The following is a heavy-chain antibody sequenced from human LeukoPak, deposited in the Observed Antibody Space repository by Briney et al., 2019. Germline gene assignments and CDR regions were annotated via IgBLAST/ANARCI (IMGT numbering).Heavy chain of an antibody. V-gene: IGHV1-8*03. J-gene: IGHJ5*02. D-gene: IGHD3-10*01. CDR2: MNPNSGNT. CDR1: GYIFTSYG. Sequence: ASVKVSCKASGYIFTSYGINWVRQATGQGLEWMGWMNPNSGNTGYAQKFQGRVTITRNTSISTAYMELSSLRSEDTAVYYCARGWYGSGSYSNWLDPWGQGTLVTVSS. CDR3: ARGWYGSGSYSNWLDP.